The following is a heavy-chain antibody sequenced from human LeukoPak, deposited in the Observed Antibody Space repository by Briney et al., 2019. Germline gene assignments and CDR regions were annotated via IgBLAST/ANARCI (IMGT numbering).Heavy chain of an antibody. D-gene: IGHD3-9*01. CDR3: ATYWRHFDWLLSDI. CDR2: IKQDGSET. J-gene: IGHJ3*02. V-gene: IGHV3-7*05. CDR1: GFSFTDYW. Sequence: GGSLRLSCEASGFSFTDYWMTWVRQAPGKGLEGLADIKQDGSETHYVDSVKGRFIISRNNAKNSLYLQMNSLRVEDTAVYYCATYWRHFDWLLSDIWGLGTMVTVSS.